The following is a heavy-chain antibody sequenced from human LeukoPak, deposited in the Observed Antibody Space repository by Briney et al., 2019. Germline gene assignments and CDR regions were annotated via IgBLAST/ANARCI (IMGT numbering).Heavy chain of an antibody. Sequence: GGSLRLSCAASGFTFSSYAMSWVRQAPGKGLEWVSAISNNGGYTYYADSVQGRFTISRDNSKNTLYLQMNSLRAEDTAVYFCAKGTSPFDPWGQGTLVTVSS. CDR2: ISNNGGYT. CDR1: GFTFSSYA. CDR3: AKGTSPFDP. V-gene: IGHV3-23*01. J-gene: IGHJ5*02.